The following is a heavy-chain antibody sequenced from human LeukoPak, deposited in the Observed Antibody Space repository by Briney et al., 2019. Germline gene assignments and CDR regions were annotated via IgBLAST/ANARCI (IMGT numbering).Heavy chain of an antibody. CDR1: GYTFTSYD. V-gene: IGHV1-8*01. D-gene: IGHD2-2*01. CDR2: MNPNSGNT. J-gene: IGHJ4*02. Sequence: GASVKVSCKASGYTFTSYDINWVRQATGQGLEWMGWMNPNSGNTGYAQKFQGRVTMTRNTSISTAYMELSSLRSEDTAVYYCARGRKGYCSSTSCYGEYYFDYWGQGTLVTVSS. CDR3: ARGRKGYCSSTSCYGEYYFDY.